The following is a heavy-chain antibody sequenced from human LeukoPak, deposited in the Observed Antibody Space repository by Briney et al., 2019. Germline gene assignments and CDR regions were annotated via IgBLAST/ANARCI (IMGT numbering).Heavy chain of an antibody. CDR1: GGSITNYY. CDR3: ARHWDRGGGSF. J-gene: IGHJ4*02. D-gene: IGHD1-26*01. V-gene: IGHV4-59*08. CDR2: IHYSGST. Sequence: SETLSLTCTVSGGSITNYYWNWIRQPPGKGLEWIGFIHYSGSTNYNPSLKSRVTISVDTSKNQFSLKLSSVTAADTAVYYCARHWDRGGGSFWGQGTLVTVSS.